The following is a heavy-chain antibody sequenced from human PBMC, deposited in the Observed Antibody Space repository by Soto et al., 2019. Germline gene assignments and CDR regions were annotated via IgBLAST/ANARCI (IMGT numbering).Heavy chain of an antibody. Sequence: EAQLVESGGGLVQPGVSLRLSCAAFEFTLSNYEMDWVRQAPGKGLEWVSHIGRRGSPIYYADSVKGRFTISRDNAKNSVFLQMNSLRPEDTAVYYCARVYDDYLIDAFDIWGQGTMLSVSS. J-gene: IGHJ3*02. CDR3: ARVYDDYLIDAFDI. CDR2: IGRRGSPI. D-gene: IGHD4-17*01. V-gene: IGHV3-48*03. CDR1: EFTLSNYE.